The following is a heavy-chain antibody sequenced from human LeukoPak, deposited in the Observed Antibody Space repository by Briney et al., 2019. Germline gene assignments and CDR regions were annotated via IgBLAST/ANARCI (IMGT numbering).Heavy chain of an antibody. CDR2: ISSGSSFK. V-gene: IGHV3-21*01. CDR3: ASEYQQPLDY. D-gene: IGHD2-2*01. CDR1: GFAFSIFS. Sequence: GRSLRLSCAASGFAFSIFSMNWVRPAPGKGLEWVSSISSGSSFKYYAESVKGRFTLSRDNAKTALYLQMSSLRAEDTAVYYCASEYQQPLDYWGQGALVTVSS. J-gene: IGHJ4*02.